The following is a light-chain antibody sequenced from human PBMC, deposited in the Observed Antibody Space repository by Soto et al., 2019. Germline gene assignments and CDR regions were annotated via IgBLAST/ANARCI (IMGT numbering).Light chain of an antibody. Sequence: QSVLTQPPSLSGAPGQRVIISCTGSSSNIGAGYDVHWYQQLPGAAPQLLIFDNNYRPSGVPDRFSGSKSGTSASLAITGLQAEDEADYYCQAYDDSLTAFVFGGGTKLTVL. CDR2: DNN. CDR3: QAYDDSLTAFV. J-gene: IGLJ3*02. V-gene: IGLV1-40*01. CDR1: SSNIGAGYD.